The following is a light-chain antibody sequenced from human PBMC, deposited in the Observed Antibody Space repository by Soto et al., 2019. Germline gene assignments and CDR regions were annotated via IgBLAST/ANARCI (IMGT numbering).Light chain of an antibody. Sequence: DIQMTQSPSSLSASEGDRVSLACRANQDIGKSLAWYQHKPGKAPKLLIFTASILESGVPSRFSGSGSGTDFSLTISSLQPEDVATYYCQSYDSGLLTFGGGTKVEI. CDR1: QDIGKS. CDR2: TAS. V-gene: IGKV1-27*01. J-gene: IGKJ4*01. CDR3: QSYDSGLLT.